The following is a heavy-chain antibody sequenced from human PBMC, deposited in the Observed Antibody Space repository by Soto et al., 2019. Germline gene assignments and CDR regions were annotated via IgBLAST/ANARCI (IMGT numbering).Heavy chain of an antibody. CDR3: PRPSTTVTTLDY. CDR1: GGSISSGGYS. D-gene: IGHD4-17*01. CDR2: IYHSGST. J-gene: IGHJ4*02. Sequence: QLQLQESGSGLVKPSQTLSLTCAVSGGSISSGGYSWSWIRQPPGKGLEWIGYIYHSGSTYYNPSLKSAVTISVDRSKTQFSLKLSSVTAADTAVHYCPRPSTTVTTLDYWGQGTLVTVSS. V-gene: IGHV4-30-2*01.